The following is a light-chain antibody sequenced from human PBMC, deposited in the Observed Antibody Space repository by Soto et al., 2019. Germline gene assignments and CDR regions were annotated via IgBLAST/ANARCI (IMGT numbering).Light chain of an antibody. V-gene: IGLV2-14*03. Sequence: QSVLTQPASVSGSPGQSITISCTGTSSDVGGYTYVSWYQHHPGKAPKLLIYDVNNRPSGVSNRFSGTKSGNTASLTISGLQAEDEADYYCSSYRSGGTYGFGTGTKLPS. CDR2: DVN. J-gene: IGLJ1*01. CDR3: SSYRSGGTYG. CDR1: SSDVGGYTY.